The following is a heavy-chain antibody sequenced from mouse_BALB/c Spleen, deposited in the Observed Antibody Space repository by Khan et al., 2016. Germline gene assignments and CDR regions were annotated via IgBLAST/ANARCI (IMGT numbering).Heavy chain of an antibody. V-gene: IGHV14-3*02. D-gene: IGHD2-4*01. CDR3: ARSPYDYDVGFAY. CDR2: IDPANGNT. CDR1: GFNIKDTY. Sequence: VQLQQSGAELVKPGASVKLSGTASGFNIKDTYMHWVKQRPEQGLEWIGRIDPANGNTKYDPKFQGKATITADTSSNTAYLQLSSLTSEDTAVYYCARSPYDYDVGFAYWGQGTLVTVSA. J-gene: IGHJ3*01.